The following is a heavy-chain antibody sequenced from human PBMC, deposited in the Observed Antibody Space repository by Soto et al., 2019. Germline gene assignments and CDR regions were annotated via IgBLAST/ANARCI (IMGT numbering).Heavy chain of an antibody. CDR1: GFSISSGNY. D-gene: IGHD2-15*01. CDR2: VYHGGNT. CDR3: ARARWYDAFNV. V-gene: IGHV4-38-2*01. J-gene: IGHJ3*01. Sequence: SETLSLTCAVSGFSISSGNYWGWIRKHPGKGREWIGSVYHGGNTYYNPSLKSRVSISIDLSKNQFSLKLTSVTAADTAAYYCARARWYDAFNVWGQGTVVTVS.